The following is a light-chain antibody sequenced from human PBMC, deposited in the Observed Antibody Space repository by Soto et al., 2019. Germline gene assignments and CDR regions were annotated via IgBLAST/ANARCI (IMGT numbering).Light chain of an antibody. V-gene: IGKV4-1*01. CDR1: QSVLSTSDNKNY. Sequence: DIVMAQSPDSLAVSLGERATVNCRSSQSVLSTSDNKNYLAWYQQKPGRPPKALIYWASTRESGVPDRFSGSGSGTDFTLTINSLQAEDVAVYYCQQYYSSLLSFGQGTKVDIK. J-gene: IGKJ2*01. CDR2: WAS. CDR3: QQYYSSLLS.